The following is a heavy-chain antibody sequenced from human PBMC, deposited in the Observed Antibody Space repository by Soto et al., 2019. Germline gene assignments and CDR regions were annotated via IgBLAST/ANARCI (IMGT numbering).Heavy chain of an antibody. J-gene: IGHJ6*02. D-gene: IGHD1-26*01. CDR3: AKEIGWELLSPYYYYGMDV. V-gene: IGHV3-30*18. Sequence: SGGSLRLSCAASGFTFSSYGMHWVRQAPGKGLEWVAVISYDGSNKYYVVFVKGRFTISRDNSKNTLYLQLNSLRAEDTAVYYCAKEIGWELLSPYYYYGMDVWGQGTTVTVSS. CDR2: ISYDGSNK. CDR1: GFTFSSYG.